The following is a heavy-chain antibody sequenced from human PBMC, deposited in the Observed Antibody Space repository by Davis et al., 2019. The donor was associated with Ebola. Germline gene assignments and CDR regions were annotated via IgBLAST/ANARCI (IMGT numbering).Heavy chain of an antibody. CDR2: IKQDGSEK. D-gene: IGHD6-6*01. CDR3: ARQYSSSSLYYFDY. J-gene: IGHJ4*02. V-gene: IGHV3-7*03. CDR1: GFTFSSYW. Sequence: GGSLRLSCAASGFTFSSYWMSWLRQAPGKGLEWVANIKQDGSEKYYVDSVKGRFTISRDNAKNSLYLQMNSLRAEDTAVYYCARQYSSSSLYYFDYWGQGTLVTVSS.